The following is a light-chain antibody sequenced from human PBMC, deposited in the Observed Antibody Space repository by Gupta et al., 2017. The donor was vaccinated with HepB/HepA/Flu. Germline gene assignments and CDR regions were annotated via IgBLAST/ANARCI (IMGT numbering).Light chain of an antibody. CDR1: SGHSSNI. CDR2: IEHSGSQ. Sequence: QPVLTQSSSASASLGSSVKLTCSLNSGHSSNIVAWHQQQPGKAPRSLMKIEHSGSQFKGNGVPDCSSSSGSTTALNTTSAHLEADDDDYYYCANWDTDSCVFGGGTKLTVL. V-gene: IGLV4-60*03. J-gene: IGLJ3*02. CDR3: ANWDTDSCV.